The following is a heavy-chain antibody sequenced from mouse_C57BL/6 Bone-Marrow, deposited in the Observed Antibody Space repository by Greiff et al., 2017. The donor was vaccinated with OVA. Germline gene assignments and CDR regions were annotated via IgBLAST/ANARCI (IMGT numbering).Heavy chain of an antibody. CDR3: ASRQLRLPAWFAY. D-gene: IGHD3-2*02. CDR1: GYSFTSGYY. Sequence: EVQLQESGPGLVKPSQSLSLTCSVTGYSFTSGYYWNWIRQPPGNKLEWMGYISYDGSNNYKPSLKNRISITRDTSKNQFFLKLNSVTTEDTATYYCASRQLRLPAWFAYWGKGTLVTVSA. V-gene: IGHV3-6*01. J-gene: IGHJ3*01. CDR2: ISYDGSN.